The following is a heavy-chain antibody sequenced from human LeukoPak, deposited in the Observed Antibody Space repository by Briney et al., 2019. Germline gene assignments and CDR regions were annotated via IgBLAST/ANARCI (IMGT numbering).Heavy chain of an antibody. Sequence: GEPLNISGQASGYSSTSYWIGWVRQIPGKGREWMGIIYHGDSDTRYSPSFQGQVTISADKSISTAYLQWSRPKASDTAMYYCARHSYYDKLGLCDYWGQGTLVTVSS. CDR2: IYHGDSDT. J-gene: IGHJ4*02. V-gene: IGHV5-51*01. CDR1: GYSSTSYW. CDR3: ARHSYYDKLGLCDY. D-gene: IGHD3-22*01.